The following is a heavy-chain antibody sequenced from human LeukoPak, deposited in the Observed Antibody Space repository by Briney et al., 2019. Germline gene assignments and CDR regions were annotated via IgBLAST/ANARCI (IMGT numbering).Heavy chain of an antibody. CDR3: ARDSITTVRGVIRGSSDFDY. CDR2: IIAFNGNT. V-gene: IGHV1-18*04. CDR1: GYTFTNYG. Sequence: ASVKVSCKASGYTFTNYGISWVRQAPGQGLEWMGCIIAFNGNTNYAQKLQGRVTMTAETSTSTAYMELRSLRSDDTAVYYCARDSITTVRGVIRGSSDFDYWGEGTLVTVSS. D-gene: IGHD3-10*01. J-gene: IGHJ4*02.